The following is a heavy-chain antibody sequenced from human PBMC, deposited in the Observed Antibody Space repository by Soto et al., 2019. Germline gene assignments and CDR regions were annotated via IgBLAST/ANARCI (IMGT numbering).Heavy chain of an antibody. J-gene: IGHJ4*02. CDR2: INPNSGGT. V-gene: IGHV1-2*04. Sequence: GASVKVSCKASGYTFTGYYMHWVRQAPGQGLEWMGWINPNSGGTNYAQKFQGWVTMTRDTSISTAYMELSRLRSDDTAVYYCARDFRGYSGYDPLYYFDDWGQGTLVTVSS. D-gene: IGHD5-12*01. CDR1: GYTFTGYY. CDR3: ARDFRGYSGYDPLYYFDD.